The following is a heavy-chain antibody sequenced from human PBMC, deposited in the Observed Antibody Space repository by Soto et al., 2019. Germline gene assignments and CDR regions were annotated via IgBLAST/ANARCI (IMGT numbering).Heavy chain of an antibody. V-gene: IGHV1-69*13. CDR3: ARGTPTQLRFSPSRWFDP. CDR1: GGTFSSYA. CDR2: IIPIFGTA. J-gene: IGHJ5*02. Sequence: GASVKVSCKASGGTFSSYAISWVRQAPGQGLEWMGGIIPIFGTANYAQKFQGRVTITADESTSTAYMELSSLRSEDTAVYYCARGTPTQLRFSPSRWFDPWGQGTLVTVSS. D-gene: IGHD3-3*01.